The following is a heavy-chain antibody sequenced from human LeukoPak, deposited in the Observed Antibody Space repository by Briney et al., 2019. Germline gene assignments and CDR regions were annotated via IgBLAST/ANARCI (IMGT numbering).Heavy chain of an antibody. J-gene: IGHJ4*02. CDR2: ISHEGSDK. V-gene: IGHV3-30*03. Sequence: PGGSLRLSCAASGFNLSSYGMHWVRQAPGKGLEWVAVISHEGSDKYYADSVKGRFTISRDNSKNILYVQMNSLRAEDTAVYYCARSAEGDYWGQGTLVTVSS. CDR3: ARSAEGDY. CDR1: GFNLSSYG.